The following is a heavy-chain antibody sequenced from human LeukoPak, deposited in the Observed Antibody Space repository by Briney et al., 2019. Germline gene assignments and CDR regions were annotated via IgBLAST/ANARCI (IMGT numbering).Heavy chain of an antibody. V-gene: IGHV4-4*07. D-gene: IGHD6-19*01. CDR2: IYTSGST. J-gene: IGHJ5*02. Sequence: PSETLSLTCTVSGGSISSYYWSWIRQPAGKGLEWIGRIYTSGSTNYNPSLKSRVTISVDTSKNQFSLKLSSVTAADTAVYYCARSERSSGWYDLDNWFDPWGQGTLVTVSS. CDR3: ARSERSSGWYDLDNWFDP. CDR1: GGSISSYY.